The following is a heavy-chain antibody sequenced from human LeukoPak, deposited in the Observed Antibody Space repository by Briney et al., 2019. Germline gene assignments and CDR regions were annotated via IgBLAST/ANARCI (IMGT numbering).Heavy chain of an antibody. D-gene: IGHD5-18*01. J-gene: IGHJ6*03. V-gene: IGHV1-69*05. CDR1: GGTFSSYA. Sequence: SVKVSCRASGGTFSSYAISWVRQAPGQGLEWMGRIIPIFGTANYAQKFQGRVTITTDESTSTAYMELSSLRSEDTAVYYCARDRGRDTARFMDVWGKGTTVTVSS. CDR3: ARDRGRDTARFMDV. CDR2: IIPIFGTA.